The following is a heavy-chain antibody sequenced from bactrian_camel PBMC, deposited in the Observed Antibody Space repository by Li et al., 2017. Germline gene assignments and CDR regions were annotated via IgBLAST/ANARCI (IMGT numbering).Heavy chain of an antibody. D-gene: IGHD2*01. V-gene: IGHV3S53*01. J-gene: IGHJ4*01. CDR2: IGSDRAT. Sequence: HVQLVESGGRSVQAGTSLTLSCVLSGDMDPAHCMGWFRQVPGKQREKVALIGSDRATHYSESVKGRFTISRDNAKNTAYLQMNSLKPEDTATYYCAVRPGYKCYYPNPMQFKSWGQGTQVTVS. CDR1: GDMDPAHC. CDR3: AVRPGYKCYYPNPMQFKS.